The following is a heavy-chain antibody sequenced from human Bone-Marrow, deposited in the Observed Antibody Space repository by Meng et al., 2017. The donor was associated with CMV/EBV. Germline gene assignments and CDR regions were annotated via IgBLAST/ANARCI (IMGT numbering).Heavy chain of an antibody. J-gene: IGHJ5*02. CDR2: MYYSGST. Sequence: SETLSLTCIVSGGSISSSSYYWGWIRQPPGKGLEWIGSMYYSGSTYYNPSLKSRVTISVDTSKNQFSLKLSSVTAADTAVYYCARDNDVGMPSSPWGQGTLVTVSS. CDR1: GGSISSSSYY. CDR3: ARDNDVGMPSSP. D-gene: IGHD1-1*01. V-gene: IGHV4-39*07.